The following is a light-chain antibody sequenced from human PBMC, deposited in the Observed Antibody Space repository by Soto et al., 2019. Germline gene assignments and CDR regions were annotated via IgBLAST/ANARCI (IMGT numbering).Light chain of an antibody. CDR2: EVN. CDR3: SSYGGYNNVV. V-gene: IGLV2-8*01. CDR1: SRDVGGYNY. Sequence: SLTRPPSAYGSPGQSVTISCTGTSRDVGGYNYFSWFQQHPGKAPKLIIHEVNQRPSGVPDRFSGSKSGNTASLTVSGLQAEDEGTYYCSSYGGYNNVVFGTGTKVTVL. J-gene: IGLJ1*01.